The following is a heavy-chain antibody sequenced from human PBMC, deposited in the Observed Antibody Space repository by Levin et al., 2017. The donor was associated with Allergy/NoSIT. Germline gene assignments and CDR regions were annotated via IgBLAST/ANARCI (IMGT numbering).Heavy chain of an antibody. CDR3: ARMDSDGFDI. CDR2: ISNDGSDQ. CDR1: GFTFSDYW. V-gene: IGHV3-7*03. Sequence: GESLKISCAASGFTFSDYWMTWVRQAPGTGPEWLASISNDGSDQYYVNSVKGRLTISRDNAKSSLFLQMNNLGVEDTAIYFCARMDSDGFDIWGQGTRVTVSS. D-gene: IGHD3/OR15-3a*01. J-gene: IGHJ3*02.